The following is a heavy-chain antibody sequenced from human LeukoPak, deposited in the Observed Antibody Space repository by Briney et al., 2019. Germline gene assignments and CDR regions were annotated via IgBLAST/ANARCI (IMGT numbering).Heavy chain of an antibody. CDR3: ARGTFLLLWFGESNWFDP. J-gene: IGHJ5*02. CDR1: GYSISSGYY. V-gene: IGHV4-38-2*02. CDR2: IYHSGST. D-gene: IGHD3-10*01. Sequence: PSETLSLTCTVSGYSISSGYYWGWIRQPPGKGLEWIGSIYHSGSTYYNPSLKSRVTISVDTSKNQFSLKLSSVTAADTAVYYCARGTFLLLWFGESNWFDPWGQGTLVTVSS.